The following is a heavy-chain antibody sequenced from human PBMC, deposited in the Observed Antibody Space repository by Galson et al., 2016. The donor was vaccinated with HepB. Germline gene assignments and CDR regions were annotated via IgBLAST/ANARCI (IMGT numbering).Heavy chain of an antibody. J-gene: IGHJ4*02. Sequence: SLRLSCAASEFTFSSYAMSWVRQAPGKGLQCISTISGSGGRIYYADSVKGRFSISRDNSKNRVYLQMNSLRAEDAAVYYCAKSSGWPRVYYFDSWGQGALVTVSS. CDR1: EFTFSSYA. CDR2: ISGSGGRI. V-gene: IGHV3-23*01. CDR3: AKSSGWPRVYYFDS. D-gene: IGHD6-19*01.